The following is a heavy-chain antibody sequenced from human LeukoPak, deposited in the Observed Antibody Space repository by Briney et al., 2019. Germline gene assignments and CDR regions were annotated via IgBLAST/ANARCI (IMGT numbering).Heavy chain of an antibody. CDR1: GFTFDDYA. J-gene: IGHJ4*02. Sequence: PGRSLRLSCAASGFTFDDYAMHWVRQAPGKGLEWVSGISWNSGSIGYADSVKGRFTISRDNAKDSLYLQMNSLRAEDTAVYYCAKVRWQLVDYWGQGTLVTVSS. CDR3: AKVRWQLVDY. V-gene: IGHV3-9*01. D-gene: IGHD6-6*01. CDR2: ISWNSGSI.